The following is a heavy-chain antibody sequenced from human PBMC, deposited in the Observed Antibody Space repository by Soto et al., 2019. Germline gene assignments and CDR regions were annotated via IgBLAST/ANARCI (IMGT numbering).Heavy chain of an antibody. CDR1: GYTFTSYA. Sequence: ASVKVSCKASGYTFTSYAMHWVRQAPGQGLEWMGWINPNSGGTNYAQKFQGRVTMTRDTSISTAYMELSRLRSDDTAVYYCARDDHSSLYGMDVWGQGTTVTVSS. J-gene: IGHJ6*02. D-gene: IGHD6-13*01. V-gene: IGHV1-2*02. CDR3: ARDDHSSLYGMDV. CDR2: INPNSGGT.